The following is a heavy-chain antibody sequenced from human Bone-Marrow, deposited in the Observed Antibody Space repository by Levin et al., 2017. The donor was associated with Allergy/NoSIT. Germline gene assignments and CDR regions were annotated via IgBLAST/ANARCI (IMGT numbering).Heavy chain of an antibody. CDR3: ARLDATLTPHDAFDI. CDR2: INPNSGDT. V-gene: IGHV1-2*06. CDR1: GYTFTGHY. D-gene: IGHD3-9*01. J-gene: IGHJ3*02. Sequence: EASVKVSCKASGYTFTGHYMHWVRQAPGQGLEWMGRINPNSGDTDYAQKFQGRVSMTRDTSVSTAYMEMSSLRSDDTAVYYCARLDATLTPHDAFDIWGQGTMVTVSS.